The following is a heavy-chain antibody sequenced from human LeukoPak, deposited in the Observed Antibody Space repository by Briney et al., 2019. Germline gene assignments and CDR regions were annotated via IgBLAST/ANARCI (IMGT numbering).Heavy chain of an antibody. D-gene: IGHD2-21*01. Sequence: TLXXXCXVSGGSISSGSYYXSWIRQPAGXXLEWIGRIYTSGSTNYNPSLKSRVTISVDTSKNQFSLKLSSVTAADTAVYYCARQGGGDNDYWGQGTLVTVSS. V-gene: IGHV4-61*02. CDR2: IYTSGST. CDR3: ARQGGGDNDY. J-gene: IGHJ4*02. CDR1: GGSISSGSYY.